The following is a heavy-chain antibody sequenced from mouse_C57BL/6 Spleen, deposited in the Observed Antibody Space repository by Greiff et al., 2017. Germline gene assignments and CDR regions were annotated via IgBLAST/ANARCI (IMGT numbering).Heavy chain of an antibody. CDR3: ARVGSPYAMDY. V-gene: IGHV1-80*01. J-gene: IGHJ4*01. CDR2: IYPGDGDT. Sequence: VQLQQSGAELVKPGASVKISCKASGYAFSSYWMNWVKQRPGTGLEWIGQIYPGDGDTNYNGKFKGKATLTADKSSSTAYMQLSSLTSEDSAVYFCARVGSPYAMDYWGQGTSVTVSS. CDR1: GYAFSSYW.